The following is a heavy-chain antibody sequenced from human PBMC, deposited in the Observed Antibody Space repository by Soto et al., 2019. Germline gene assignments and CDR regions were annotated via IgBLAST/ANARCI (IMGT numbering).Heavy chain of an antibody. J-gene: IGHJ4*02. Sequence: SETLSLTCTVSGSSISSVGYDWSWFRQHPGKGLEWIGYIYYSGSTYYNPSLKSRVTISVDTSKNQFSLKLSSVTAADTAVYYCASNNYSDSSGYYYWGQVTLVTVS. CDR3: ASNNYSDSSGYYY. CDR2: IYYSGST. V-gene: IGHV4-31*03. CDR1: GSSISSVGYD. D-gene: IGHD3-22*01.